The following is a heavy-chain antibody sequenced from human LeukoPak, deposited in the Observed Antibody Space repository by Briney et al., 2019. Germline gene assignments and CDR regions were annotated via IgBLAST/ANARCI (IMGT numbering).Heavy chain of an antibody. Sequence: SETLSLTCTVSGGSISSSSYYWGWIRQPPGTGLEWIGSIYYSGSTYYNPSLKSRVTISVDTSKNQFSLKLSSVTAADTAVYYCARAHPTYSRPDYFDYWGQGTLVTVSS. V-gene: IGHV4-39*07. CDR3: ARAHPTYSRPDYFDY. CDR2: IYYSGST. J-gene: IGHJ4*02. D-gene: IGHD2-21*01. CDR1: GGSISSSSYY.